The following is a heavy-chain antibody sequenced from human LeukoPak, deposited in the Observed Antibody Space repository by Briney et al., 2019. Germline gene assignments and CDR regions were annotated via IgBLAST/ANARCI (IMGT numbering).Heavy chain of an antibody. CDR2: FCGSCSTK. Sequence: GGSLRLSRAAPGFTLRSYEMKWARHASGKGLEWGSYFCGSCSTKYYADSVKGRFTIPRDNAQNSLLLPKTTQRAEDTGVFYCARVKARSGSGFDIWGQGTMVTVSS. J-gene: IGHJ3*02. CDR1: GFTLRSYE. V-gene: IGHV3-48*03. D-gene: IGHD3-3*01. CDR3: ARVKARSGSGFDI.